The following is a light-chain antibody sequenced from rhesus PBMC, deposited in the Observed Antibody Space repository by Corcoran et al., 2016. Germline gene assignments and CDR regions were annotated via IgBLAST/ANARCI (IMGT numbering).Light chain of an antibody. J-gene: IGKJ2*01. CDR1: QTIYTS. CDR3: QQYRNYPDT. V-gene: IGKV1-28*02. Sequence: DIQMTQSPSSLSASVGDTVTITCRASQTIYTSFNWFQQKPGKAPRLLIYAATTLQNGVPSRFSGSGAGTDCTLTISSLRPEDFATYYCQQYRNYPDTFGQGTKLEIK. CDR2: AAT.